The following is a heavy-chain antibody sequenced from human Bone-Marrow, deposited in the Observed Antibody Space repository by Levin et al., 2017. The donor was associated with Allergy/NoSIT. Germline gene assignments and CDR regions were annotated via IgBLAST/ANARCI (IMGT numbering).Heavy chain of an antibody. V-gene: IGHV3-9*01. CDR2: INWSISTI. Sequence: SCAASGFIFDDYAMHWVRQVPGKGLEWVSGINWSISTIAYADSVRGRFTISRDNARRSLYLQMNSLRPEDTALYYCAKGRDSRTWFFFRSIDSWGQGTLVTVS. J-gene: IGHJ5*01. CDR3: AKGRDSRTWFFFRSIDS. D-gene: IGHD3-10*01. CDR1: GFIFDDYA.